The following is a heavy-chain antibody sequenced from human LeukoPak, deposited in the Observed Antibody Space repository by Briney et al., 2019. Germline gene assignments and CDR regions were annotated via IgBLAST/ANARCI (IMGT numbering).Heavy chain of an antibody. V-gene: IGHV4-39*01. J-gene: IGHJ4*02. CDR2: IFYSGST. Sequence: PSETLSLTCTFCGGSITSSSYYWGWIRQPPGKGLEWIGSIFYSGSTYYNPSLKSRVTISVDTSKTQFSLKLSSVTAADTAVYYCAKQQLVRCFDYWGQGTLVTVSS. D-gene: IGHD6-13*01. CDR1: GGSITSSSYY. CDR3: AKQQLVRCFDY.